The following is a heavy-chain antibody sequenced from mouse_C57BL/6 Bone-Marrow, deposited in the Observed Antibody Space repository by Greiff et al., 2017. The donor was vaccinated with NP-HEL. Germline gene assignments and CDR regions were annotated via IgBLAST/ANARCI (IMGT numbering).Heavy chain of an antibody. V-gene: IGHV1-26*01. Sequence: EVQLQQSGPELVKPGASVKISCKASGYTFTDYYMNWVKPSPGKSIELIGDINPNNGGTSYNQKYKGKAKLTVDKSSSTAYMELRSLTSDDSAVYYCARWEDGYWGQGTTLTVSS. CDR2: INPNNGGT. J-gene: IGHJ2*01. D-gene: IGHD2-3*01. CDR3: ARWEDGY. CDR1: GYTFTDYY.